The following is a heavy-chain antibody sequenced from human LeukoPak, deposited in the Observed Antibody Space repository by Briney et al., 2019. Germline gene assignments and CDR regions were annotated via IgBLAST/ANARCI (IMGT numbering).Heavy chain of an antibody. Sequence: GGSLRLSCSASGFTFSSYAMHWVRQAPGKGLKWVAVISYDGSNKYYADSVKGRFTISRDNSKNTLYLQMNSLRAEDTAVYYCARTDVVVALGAFDIWGQGTMVTVSS. CDR2: ISYDGSNK. V-gene: IGHV3-30*04. J-gene: IGHJ3*02. D-gene: IGHD2-15*01. CDR1: GFTFSSYA. CDR3: ARTDVVVALGAFDI.